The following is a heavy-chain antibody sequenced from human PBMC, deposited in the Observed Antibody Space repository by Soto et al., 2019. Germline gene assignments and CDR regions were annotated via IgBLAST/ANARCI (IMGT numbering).Heavy chain of an antibody. Sequence: QVQLQQWGAGLLKPSETLSLTCAVYGGSFSGYYWSWIRQPPGKGLEWIGEINHSGSTNYNPSLTSRVTISVDTSKNEFSLKLSSVTAADTAVYYCARAQKAAAGTWFDYWGQGTLVTVSS. V-gene: IGHV4-34*01. J-gene: IGHJ4*02. CDR3: ARAQKAAAGTWFDY. CDR1: GGSFSGYY. D-gene: IGHD6-13*01. CDR2: INHSGST.